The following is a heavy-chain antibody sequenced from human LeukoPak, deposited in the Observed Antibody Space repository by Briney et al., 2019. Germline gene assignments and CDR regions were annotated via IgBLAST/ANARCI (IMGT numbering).Heavy chain of an antibody. CDR1: GFTVSSNY. CDR2: IYSGGST. J-gene: IGHJ4*02. V-gene: IGHV3-53*01. Sequence: GGSLRLSCAASGFTVSSNYMSWVRQAPGKGLEWVSVIYSGGSTYYADSVKGRFTISRDNSKNTLYLQMNSLRAEDTAVYYCARMYYYDSSFDYWGQGTLVTVSS. D-gene: IGHD3-22*01. CDR3: ARMYYYDSSFDY.